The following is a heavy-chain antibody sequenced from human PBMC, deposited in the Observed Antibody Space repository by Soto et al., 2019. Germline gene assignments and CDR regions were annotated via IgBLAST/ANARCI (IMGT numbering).Heavy chain of an antibody. CDR2: IRSKTDGGTA. Sequence: EVQLVESGGGLVKPGGSLTLSCAASAFTFSNAWMSWVRQAPGKGLEWVARIRSKTDGGTADYTAPGKGRFIISRDDSQNTVSLQMNSLKTEDTAVYYCTPEGRDWGQGTLVTVSS. CDR3: TPEGRD. V-gene: IGHV3-15*01. CDR1: AFTFSNAW. J-gene: IGHJ4*02.